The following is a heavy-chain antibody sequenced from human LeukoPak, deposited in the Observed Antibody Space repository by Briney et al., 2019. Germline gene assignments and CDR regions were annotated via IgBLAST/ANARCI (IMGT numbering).Heavy chain of an antibody. V-gene: IGHV3-23*01. Sequence: GGSLRLSCAASGFTFSNYAMSWVRQAPGKGLEWVSAISGSGDSANYADSVKGRFTNSRDNSKNTLYLQMNSLRAEDTAVYYCAKVDGDYYYYGMDVWGKGTTVTVSS. CDR2: ISGSGDSA. J-gene: IGHJ6*04. D-gene: IGHD4-17*01. CDR3: AKVDGDYYYYGMDV. CDR1: GFTFSNYA.